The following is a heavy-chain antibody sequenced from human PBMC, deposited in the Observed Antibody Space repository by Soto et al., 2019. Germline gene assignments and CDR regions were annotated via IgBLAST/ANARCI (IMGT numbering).Heavy chain of an antibody. CDR1: GYTFTSYG. J-gene: IGHJ3*02. CDR2: ISAYNGNT. V-gene: IGHV1-18*01. CDR3: ASPYDSSGYFNREGAFDI. D-gene: IGHD3-22*01. Sequence: QVQLVQSGAEVKKPGASVKVSCKASGYTFTSYGISWVRQAPGQGLEWMGWISAYNGNTNYAQKLQGRVTMTTDTSTSPAYMELRSLRSDDTAVYYCASPYDSSGYFNREGAFDIWGQGTMVTVSS.